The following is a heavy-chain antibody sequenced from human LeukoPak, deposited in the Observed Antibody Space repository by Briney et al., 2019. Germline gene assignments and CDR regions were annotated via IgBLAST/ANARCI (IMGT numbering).Heavy chain of an antibody. D-gene: IGHD5-12*01. J-gene: IGHJ3*02. CDR3: ARDLPKTGYVGAFDI. CDR1: GYTFNGYY. Sequence: ASVKVSCKASGYTFNGYYMHWVRQAPGQGLEWMGWINPNSGGTNYAQKFQGRVTMTRDTSISTAYMELNSLTSDDTAVYYCARDLPKTGYVGAFDICGQGTVVTVSS. CDR2: INPNSGGT. V-gene: IGHV1-2*02.